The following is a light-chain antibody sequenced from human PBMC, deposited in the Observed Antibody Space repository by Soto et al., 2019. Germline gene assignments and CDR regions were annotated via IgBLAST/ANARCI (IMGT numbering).Light chain of an antibody. Sequence: QSALTQPASVSGSPGQSIIISCTGTSSDVGGYNYVSWYQQHPGKAPKLMIYEVSNRPSGVSNRFSGSKSGNTASLTISGLQAEDEADYYCSSYTSSSTQVFGTGTKVTVL. CDR1: SSDVGGYNY. V-gene: IGLV2-14*01. J-gene: IGLJ1*01. CDR2: EVS. CDR3: SSYTSSSTQV.